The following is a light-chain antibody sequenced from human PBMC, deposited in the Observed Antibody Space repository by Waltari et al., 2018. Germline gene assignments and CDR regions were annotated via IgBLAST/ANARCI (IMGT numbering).Light chain of an antibody. CDR2: AAS. J-gene: IGKJ1*01. CDR3: QQSYSTPWT. Sequence: DIQMTQSPSSLSASVADRVTITCRASQSISSYLNWYQQTPGKAPKLLIYAASSLQSGVPSRFSGSGSGTDFTLTISSLQPEDFATYYCQQSYSTPWTFGQGTKVEIK. V-gene: IGKV1-39*01. CDR1: QSISSY.